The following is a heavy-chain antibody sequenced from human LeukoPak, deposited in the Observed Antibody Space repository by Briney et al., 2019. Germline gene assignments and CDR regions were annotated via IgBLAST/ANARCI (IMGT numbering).Heavy chain of an antibody. Sequence: ASLQIPCQSSGYSLNNYWIGWVRQMPGKGLEWMGIINPGDSDSRYSPSSESQVTISADKSISTAYLQWSSLKASGTAMYYCARRSKIAARLFDYWGQGTLVTVSS. CDR3: ARRSKIAARLFDY. J-gene: IGHJ4*02. CDR1: GYSLNNYW. CDR2: INPGDSDS. V-gene: IGHV5-51*01. D-gene: IGHD6-6*01.